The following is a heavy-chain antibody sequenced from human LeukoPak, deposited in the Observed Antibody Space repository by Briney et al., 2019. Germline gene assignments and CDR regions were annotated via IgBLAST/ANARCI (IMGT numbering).Heavy chain of an antibody. D-gene: IGHD3-10*02. CDR3: AKSITMWDYMDV. CDR1: GFTFSGYG. CDR2: IHYDGARS. V-gene: IGHV3-30*02. Sequence: GGSLRLSCAASGFTFSGYGMHWVRQAPGKGLEWVAFIHYDGARSYYADSVKGRFTISRDNSKNTLYLQMNSLRAEDTAVYYCAKSITMWDYMDVWGKGTTVTVSS. J-gene: IGHJ6*03.